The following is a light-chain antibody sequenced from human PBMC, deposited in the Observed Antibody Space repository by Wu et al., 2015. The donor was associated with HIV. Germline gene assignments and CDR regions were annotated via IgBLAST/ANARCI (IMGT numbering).Light chain of an antibody. V-gene: IGKV3-20*01. J-gene: IGKJ5*01. CDR2: GAS. CDR3: QQYGSSPIT. CDR1: QPVTSNY. Sequence: EIVLTQSPGTLSLSPGERATLSCRASQPVTSNYLAFYQQKPGQAPRLLIYGASSRATGIPDRFSGSGSVTDFTLTITRLEPEDFAVYYCQQYGSSPITFGQGTRLE.